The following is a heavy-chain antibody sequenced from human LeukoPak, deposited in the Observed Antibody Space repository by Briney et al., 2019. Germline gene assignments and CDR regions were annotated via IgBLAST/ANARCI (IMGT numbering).Heavy chain of an antibody. J-gene: IGHJ1*01. D-gene: IGHD6-13*01. Sequence: QPGGSLRLSCAASGFTFSSYSMHWVRQAPGKGLEWVAVISYDGNNEHYADSVKGRFTISRDNPWNTLYLRMNSLRPEDTAVYYCARGGVQRLTTAHGYWGQGTLVTVSS. CDR3: ARGGVQRLTTAHGY. CDR1: GFTFSSYS. V-gene: IGHV3-30-3*01. CDR2: ISYDGNNE.